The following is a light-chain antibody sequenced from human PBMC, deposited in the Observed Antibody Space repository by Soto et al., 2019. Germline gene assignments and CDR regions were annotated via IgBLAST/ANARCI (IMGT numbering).Light chain of an antibody. Sequence: QSALTQPPAASGTPGQTVTISCTGGDPDIGTNFVNWYQLLPGMAPKLVIFANYQRPAGVPDRFSGSKSRTSASLAISGLQSDDEAVYYCAAWDDSRNVVLFGGGTK. CDR2: ANY. CDR1: DPDIGTNF. V-gene: IGLV1-44*01. CDR3: AAWDDSRNVVL. J-gene: IGLJ2*01.